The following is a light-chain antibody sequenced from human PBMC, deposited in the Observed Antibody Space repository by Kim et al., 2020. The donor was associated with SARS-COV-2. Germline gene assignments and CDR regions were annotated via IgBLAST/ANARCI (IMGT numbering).Light chain of an antibody. CDR3: QHYANGPLT. J-gene: IGKJ4*01. CDR1: QSVAAT. Sequence: PGERATPPGGASQSVAATLAGYNHKHGETPRRVIYKASTRGTGGSAGVSGSGSGREFSLTISSLQSEDFAADYCQHYANGPLTFGGGTKVDIK. V-gene: IGKV3-15*01. CDR2: KAS.